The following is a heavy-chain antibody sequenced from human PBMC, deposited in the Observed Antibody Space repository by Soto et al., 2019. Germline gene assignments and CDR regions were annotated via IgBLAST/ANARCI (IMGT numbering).Heavy chain of an antibody. CDR2: INPSGGST. V-gene: IGHV1-46*01. CDR1: GYTFTNYY. Sequence: ATVKVSCKASGYTFTNYYIHWVRQAPAQELEWMGLINPSGGSTTYAQKFQGRVTMTRDTSTSTVYMELSSLRSEDTAVYYCARDKVDNYYYDSTGYKDYWGQGTLVTVSS. CDR3: ARDKVDNYYYDSTGYKDY. D-gene: IGHD3-22*01. J-gene: IGHJ4*02.